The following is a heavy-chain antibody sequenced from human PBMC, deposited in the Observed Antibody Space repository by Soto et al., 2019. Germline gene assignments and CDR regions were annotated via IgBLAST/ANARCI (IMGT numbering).Heavy chain of an antibody. D-gene: IGHD3-3*01. V-gene: IGHV3-21*01. CDR3: ARDLGSSIFGMVISVY. J-gene: IGHJ4*02. CDR1: GFTFSTYN. Sequence: PGGSLRLSCAASGFTFSTYNMNWVRQAPGKGLEWVSSISSGSSYIYYADSVKGRFTISRDNAKNSLYLQMNSLRAEDTAVYYCARDLGSSIFGMVISVYWGQGTLVTVSS. CDR2: ISSGSSYI.